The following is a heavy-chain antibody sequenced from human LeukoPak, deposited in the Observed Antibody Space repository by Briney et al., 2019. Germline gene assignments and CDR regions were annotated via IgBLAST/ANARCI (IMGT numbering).Heavy chain of an antibody. V-gene: IGHV4-59*01. CDR3: ARDTYYYYDSSGASRWFDP. CDR1: GGSISSYY. J-gene: IGHJ5*02. Sequence: SETLSLTCTVSGGSISSYYWSWIRQPPGKGLEWIGYIYYSGSTNYKPSLKSRVTISVDTSKNQFSLKLSSVTAADTAVYYCARDTYYYYDSSGASRWFDPWGQGTLVTVSS. CDR2: IYYSGST. D-gene: IGHD3-22*01.